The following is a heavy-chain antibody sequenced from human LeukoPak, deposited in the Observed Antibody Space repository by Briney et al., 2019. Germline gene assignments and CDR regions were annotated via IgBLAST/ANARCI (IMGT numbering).Heavy chain of an antibody. CDR1: GFTFSNAW. J-gene: IGHJ4*02. D-gene: IGHD5-18*01. Sequence: GGSLRLSCAASGFTFSNAWMSWVRQAPGKGLEWVGRIKSKTDGGTTDYAAPVKGIFTISRDDSKDTLYLQMNSLKTEDTAVYYCTTESDTAMVIDYWGQGTLVTVSS. CDR2: IKSKTDGGTT. CDR3: TTESDTAMVIDY. V-gene: IGHV3-15*01.